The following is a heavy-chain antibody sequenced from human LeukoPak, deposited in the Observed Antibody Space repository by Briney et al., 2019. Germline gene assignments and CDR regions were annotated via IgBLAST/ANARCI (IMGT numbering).Heavy chain of an antibody. J-gene: IGHJ4*02. CDR3: ARYPINIAAAVDFDY. V-gene: IGHV4-59*12. CDR1: GGSISSYY. CDR2: IYHSGST. D-gene: IGHD6-13*01. Sequence: SETLSLTCTVSGGSISSYYWSWIRQPPGKGLEWIGEIYHSGSTNYNPSLKSRVTISVDKSKNQFSLKLSSVTAADTAVYYCARYPINIAAAVDFDYWGQGTLVTVSS.